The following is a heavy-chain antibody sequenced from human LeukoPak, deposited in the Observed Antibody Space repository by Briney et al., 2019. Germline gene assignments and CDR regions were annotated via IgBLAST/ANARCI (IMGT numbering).Heavy chain of an antibody. J-gene: IGHJ4*02. V-gene: IGHV3-7*01. CDR3: VRGGLNNDQMNDH. Sequence: PGGSLRLSCAVSGFTFNSYWMTWVRQAPGKGVEWVANIKQDGSDKKYVDSVKGRFTISRDNAKHSLYLQMDSLGVEDTAVYYCVRGGLNNDQMNDHWGLGTLVIVSS. CDR2: IKQDGSDK. CDR1: GFTFNSYW. D-gene: IGHD3/OR15-3a*01.